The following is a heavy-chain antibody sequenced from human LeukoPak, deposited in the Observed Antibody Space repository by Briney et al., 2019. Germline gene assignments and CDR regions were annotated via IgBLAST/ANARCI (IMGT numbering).Heavy chain of an antibody. CDR3: ARSMARGFYYYYYMDV. CDR1: GGSISSYY. J-gene: IGHJ6*03. CDR2: IYYSGST. D-gene: IGHD3-10*01. V-gene: IGHV4-59*05. Sequence: SETLSLTCTVSGGSISSYYWSWIRQPPGKGLEWIGSIYYSGSTYYNPSLKSRVTISVDTSKNQFSLKLSSVTAADTAVYYCARSMARGFYYYYYMDVWGKGTLVTVSS.